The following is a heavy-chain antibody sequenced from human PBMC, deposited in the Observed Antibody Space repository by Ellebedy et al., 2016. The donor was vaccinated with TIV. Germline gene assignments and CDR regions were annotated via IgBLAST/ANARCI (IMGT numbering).Heavy chain of an antibody. CDR2: INSDGSTK. Sequence: GGSLRLSXAASGFTFSTNWMHWVRQAPGKGLVWVSRINSDGSTKTYADSVKGRFTISRGNAKNTLYLQMNSLRAEDTAVYYCTAILVGTTGRGSWGQGILVTVAS. J-gene: IGHJ5*02. D-gene: IGHD1-26*01. CDR1: GFTFSTNW. V-gene: IGHV3-74*01. CDR3: TAILVGTTGRGS.